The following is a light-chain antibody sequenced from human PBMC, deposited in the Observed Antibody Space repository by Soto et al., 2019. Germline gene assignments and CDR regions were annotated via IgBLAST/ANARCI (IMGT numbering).Light chain of an antibody. V-gene: IGKV1-39*01. CDR1: QSISSW. J-gene: IGKJ5*01. CDR3: QQSYSTPIT. Sequence: DIQMTQSPATLSASVGDRVTITYRASQSISSWLAWYQQKPREAPKLLIYAASSLQSGVPSRFSGSGSGTDFTLTISSLQPEDFATYYCQQSYSTPITFGQGTRLEI. CDR2: AAS.